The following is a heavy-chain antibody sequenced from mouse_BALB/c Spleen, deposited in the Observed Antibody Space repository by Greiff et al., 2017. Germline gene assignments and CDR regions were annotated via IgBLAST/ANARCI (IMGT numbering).Heavy chain of an antibody. CDR3: ATYYDGSYPYFDV. CDR2: INPSTGYT. Sequence: VQLLQSGADLAKPGASVKMSCKASGYTFTSYWMHWVKQRPGQGLEWIGYINPSTGYTEYNQTFKDKATLTADKSSSTAYMQLSSLTSEDSAVYYCATYYDGSYPYFDVWGAGTTVTVSS. J-gene: IGHJ1*01. D-gene: IGHD1-1*01. CDR1: GYTFTSYW. V-gene: IGHV1-7*01.